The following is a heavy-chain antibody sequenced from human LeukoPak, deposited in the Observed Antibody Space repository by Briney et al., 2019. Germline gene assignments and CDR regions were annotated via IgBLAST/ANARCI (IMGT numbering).Heavy chain of an antibody. Sequence: GASVKVSCKTSGFTFNTYGIAWVRQAPGQGLEWMGWISAYNGNTNYAQNLQDRVTMTTDTSTTTAYTELRSLRSDDTAVYYCAREGSLHHSGDHYLSWFDPWGQGTLVTVSS. CDR1: GFTFNTYG. CDR2: ISAYNGNT. CDR3: AREGSLHHSGDHYLSWFDP. V-gene: IGHV1-18*01. J-gene: IGHJ5*02. D-gene: IGHD2-15*01.